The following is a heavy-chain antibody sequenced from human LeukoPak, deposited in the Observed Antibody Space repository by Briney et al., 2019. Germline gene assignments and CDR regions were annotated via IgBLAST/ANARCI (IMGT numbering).Heavy chain of an antibody. V-gene: IGHV3-30*18. CDR2: ISYDGSNK. CDR3: AKSGPYYYDSSGYYD. CDR1: GFTFSSYG. J-gene: IGHJ4*02. Sequence: GGSLRLSCAASGFTFSSYGMHWVRQAPGKGLEGVAVISYDGSNKYYADSVKGRFTISRDNSKNTLYLQMNSLRAEDTAVYYCAKSGPYYYDSSGYYDWGQGTLVTVSS. D-gene: IGHD3-22*01.